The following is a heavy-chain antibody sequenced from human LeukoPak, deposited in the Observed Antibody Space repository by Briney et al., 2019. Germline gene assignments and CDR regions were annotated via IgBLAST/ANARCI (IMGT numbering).Heavy chain of an antibody. CDR1: GFTFSNSA. CDR2: ISGSGGNT. D-gene: IGHD2/OR15-2a*01. CDR3: AKGQVFQCDY. V-gene: IGHV3-23*01. Sequence: GGSLRLSCAASGFTFSNSAMNWVRQAPGKGLEWVSAISGSGGNTYYPNSVKGRFTISRDNSRNTLYLQMNSLRAEDTAVHYCAKGQVFQCDYWGQGTLVTVSS. J-gene: IGHJ4*02.